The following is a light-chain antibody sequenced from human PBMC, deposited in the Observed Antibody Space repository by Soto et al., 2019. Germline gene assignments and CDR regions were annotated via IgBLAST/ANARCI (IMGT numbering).Light chain of an antibody. CDR1: QPISNF. Sequence: DIQMTQSPFSLSASVGDSVTITCRASQPISNFLSWYQQRPGEAPKLLIYGASSLEGGVPSRFSGSGSGTDFTLTINSLQPEDFATYYCQQSYGNLRTFGQGTKVEIE. CDR3: QQSYGNLRT. V-gene: IGKV1-39*01. CDR2: GAS. J-gene: IGKJ2*01.